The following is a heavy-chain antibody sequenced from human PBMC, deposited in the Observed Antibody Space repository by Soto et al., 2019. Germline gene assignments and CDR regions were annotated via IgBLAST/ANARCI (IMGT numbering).Heavy chain of an antibody. CDR3: ARLPKGSTVTS. CDR2: ITSDGGVT. D-gene: IGHD4-17*01. V-gene: IGHV3-48*02. Sequence: VQLVESGGGVVQPGGSLRLSCAASGFTFSDYSMNWVRQAPGKGLEWVSYITSDGGVTYYADSVKGRFSVSRDNDKKSLFLQMNSLRDEDTAVYYCARLPKGSTVTSWGQGTLVTVSS. CDR1: GFTFSDYS. J-gene: IGHJ4*02.